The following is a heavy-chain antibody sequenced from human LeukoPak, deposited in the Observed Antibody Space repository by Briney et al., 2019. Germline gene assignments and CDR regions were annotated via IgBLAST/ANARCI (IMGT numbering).Heavy chain of an antibody. V-gene: IGHV4-34*01. CDR2: INHSGST. CDR1: GGSFSGYY. Sequence: SETLSLTCAVYGGSFSGYYWSWIRQPPGKGLEWIGEINHSGSTNYNPSLKSRVSISVDTSKNQFSLKLSSVTAADTAVYYCARHRCSGGSCYPMNWFDPWGQGTLVTVSS. D-gene: IGHD2-15*01. CDR3: ARHRCSGGSCYPMNWFDP. J-gene: IGHJ5*02.